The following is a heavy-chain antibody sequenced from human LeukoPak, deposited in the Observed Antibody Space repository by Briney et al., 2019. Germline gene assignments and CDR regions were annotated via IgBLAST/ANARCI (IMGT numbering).Heavy chain of an antibody. CDR3: AKGRDKYQLLSKNWFDP. V-gene: IGHV3-9*01. CDR1: GFTFYDYA. CDR2: ISWNSGSI. J-gene: IGHJ5*02. D-gene: IGHD2-2*01. Sequence: SLRLSCAASGFTFYDYAMHWVRQAPGKGLEWVSGISWNSGSIGYADSVKGRFTISRDNAKNSLYLQMNSLRAEDTALYYCAKGRDKYQLLSKNWFDPWGQGTLVTVSS.